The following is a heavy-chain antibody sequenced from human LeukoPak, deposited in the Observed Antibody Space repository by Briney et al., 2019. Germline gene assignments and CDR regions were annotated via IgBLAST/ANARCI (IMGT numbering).Heavy chain of an antibody. CDR3: ARDRGKDYFGD. J-gene: IGHJ4*02. CDR2: ISTDGKST. D-gene: IGHD4-23*01. Sequence: PGGSLRLSCVASGFTFSNYWMLWVRQAPGKGLMWVSLISTDGKSTRYAESVKGRFTISRDNAKNALYLQMDILRVEDTALYYCARDRGKDYFGDWGQGTQVTVSS. CDR1: GFTFSNYW. V-gene: IGHV3-74*01.